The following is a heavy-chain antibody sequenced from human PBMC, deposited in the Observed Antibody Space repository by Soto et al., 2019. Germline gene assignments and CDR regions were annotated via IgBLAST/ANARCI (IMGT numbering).Heavy chain of an antibody. CDR1: GGSISSYY. J-gene: IGHJ5*02. Sequence: QVQLQESGPGLVKPSETLSLTCTVSGGSISSYYWSWIRQPPGKGLEWIGYIYYSGSTNYNPSLKSRVTISVDTSKNQFSLKLSSVTAADTAVYYCARGRDGYKNHNWFDPWGQGTLVTVSS. D-gene: IGHD5-12*01. V-gene: IGHV4-59*01. CDR2: IYYSGST. CDR3: ARGRDGYKNHNWFDP.